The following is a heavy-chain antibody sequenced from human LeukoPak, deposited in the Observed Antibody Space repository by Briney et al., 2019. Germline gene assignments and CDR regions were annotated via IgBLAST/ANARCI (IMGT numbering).Heavy chain of an antibody. D-gene: IGHD3-3*01. CDR2: IIPIFGTA. Sequence: SVKVSCKASGGTFSSYATSWVRQAPGQGLEWMGGIIPIFGTANYAQKFQGRVTITADESTSTAYMELSSLRSEDTAVYYCARGLTDFWSGYYPATYYMDVWGKGTTVTVSS. V-gene: IGHV1-69*01. CDR1: GGTFSSYA. J-gene: IGHJ6*03. CDR3: ARGLTDFWSGYYPATYYMDV.